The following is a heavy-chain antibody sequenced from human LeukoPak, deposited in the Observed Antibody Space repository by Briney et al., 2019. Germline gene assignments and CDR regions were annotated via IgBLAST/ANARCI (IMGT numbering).Heavy chain of an antibody. Sequence: PGRSLRLSCAASGFTFSSYGMHWVRQAPGKGLEWVAVIWYDGSNKYYADSVKGRFTISRDNSKNTLYLQMNSLRAEDTAVYYCAREVAAAGGGFDYWGQGTLVTVSS. CDR1: GFTFSSYG. V-gene: IGHV3-33*01. J-gene: IGHJ4*02. CDR2: IWYDGSNK. CDR3: AREVAAAGGGFDY. D-gene: IGHD6-13*01.